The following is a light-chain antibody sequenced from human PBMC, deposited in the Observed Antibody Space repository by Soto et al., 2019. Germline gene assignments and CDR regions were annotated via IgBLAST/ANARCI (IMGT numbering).Light chain of an antibody. Sequence: ELVLTQSPATLSLSPGERATLSCRASQSVSSYLAWYQQKPGQAPRILIYDASNRATGIPARFSGSGSGTDFTLTISTLEPEEFEVYYCQQRSNSPPYTCGQGTKLEIK. CDR1: QSVSSY. CDR3: QQRSNSPPYT. V-gene: IGKV3-11*01. CDR2: DAS. J-gene: IGKJ2*01.